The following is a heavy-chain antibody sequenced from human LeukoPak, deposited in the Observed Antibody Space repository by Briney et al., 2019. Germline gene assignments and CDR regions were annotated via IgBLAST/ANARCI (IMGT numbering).Heavy chain of an antibody. CDR3: ARESKTYDGSGYYHDS. V-gene: IGHV4-4*07. D-gene: IGHD3-22*01. Sequence: PSETLSLTCTISGGSFSGYYWSWIRQPAGKGLEFIGRMYAGESTDYNPSLKSRVTMSVDTSRNQFSLKLWSVTAADTAVFYCARESKTYDGSGYYHDSWGQGTLVTVSS. J-gene: IGHJ4*02. CDR1: GGSFSGYY. CDR2: MYAGEST.